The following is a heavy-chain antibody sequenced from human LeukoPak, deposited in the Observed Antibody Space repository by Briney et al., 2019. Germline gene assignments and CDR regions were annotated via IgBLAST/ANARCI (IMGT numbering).Heavy chain of an antibody. CDR1: GYSFTNHW. Sequence: GESLKISCKGSGYSFTNHWIGWVRQMPGKGLEWMGIIYSTDSDTRYSPSFQGQVTISADKSISTAYLQWSSLKASDTATYYCARQRSDYGDNVGEFYFDYWGQETLVTVSS. V-gene: IGHV5-51*01. CDR3: ARQRSDYGDNVGEFYFDY. D-gene: IGHD4-17*01. J-gene: IGHJ4*02. CDR2: IYSTDSDT.